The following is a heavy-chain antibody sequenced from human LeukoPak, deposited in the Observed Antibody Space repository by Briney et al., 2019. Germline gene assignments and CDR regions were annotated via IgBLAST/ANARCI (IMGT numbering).Heavy chain of an antibody. CDR1: GYTFTNYG. CDR3: AREYGTENDY. J-gene: IGHJ4*02. V-gene: IGHV1-18*01. CDR2: INTSKGNT. D-gene: IGHD1-26*01. Sequence: GASVKVSCKASGYTFTNYGVQWVRQAPGQGLEWMAWINTSKGNTEYAQKFQGRVTLTTDTSTSTAYMELRSLRSHDTAVYYCAREYGTENDYWGQGTLATVSS.